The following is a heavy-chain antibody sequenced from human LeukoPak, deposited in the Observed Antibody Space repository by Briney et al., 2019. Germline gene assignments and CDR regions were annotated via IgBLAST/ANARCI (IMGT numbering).Heavy chain of an antibody. CDR2: ISPHNGNT. Sequence: ASVKVSCKASGYPFSSYGITWARQAPGQGLEWMGWISPHNGNTNYAQKLQGRVTMTTDISTSTVYMDLRSLKFDDTAVYYCAKGYYYESSGYRHWGQGTLVTVSS. D-gene: IGHD3-22*01. CDR3: AKGYYYESSGYRH. CDR1: GYPFSSYG. J-gene: IGHJ4*02. V-gene: IGHV1-18*01.